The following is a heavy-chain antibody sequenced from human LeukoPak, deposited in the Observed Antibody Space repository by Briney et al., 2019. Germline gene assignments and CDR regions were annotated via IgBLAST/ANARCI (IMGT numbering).Heavy chain of an antibody. CDR2: ISSSSSYI. J-gene: IGHJ4*02. CDR3: ARDRMDDY. CDR1: GFTFSNYW. V-gene: IGHV3-21*01. Sequence: PGGSLRLSCAASGFTFSNYWMHWVRQAPGKGLEWVSSISSSSSYIYYADSVKGRFTISRDNAKNSLYLQMNSLRAEDTAVYYCARDRMDDYWGQGTLVTVSS. D-gene: IGHD2-15*01.